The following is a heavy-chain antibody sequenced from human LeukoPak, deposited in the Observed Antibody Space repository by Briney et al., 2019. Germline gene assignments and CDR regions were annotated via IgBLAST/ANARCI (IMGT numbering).Heavy chain of an antibody. D-gene: IGHD3-3*01. Sequence: PGGSLRLSCAASGFTFSSYAMSWVRQAPGKGLEWVSAISGSGGSTYYADSVKGRFTISRDNSKNTLYLQMNSLRAEDTAVYYCARASGGITIFGVVSYWGQGTLVTVSS. J-gene: IGHJ4*02. CDR3: ARASGGITIFGVVSY. CDR1: GFTFSSYA. V-gene: IGHV3-23*01. CDR2: ISGSGGST.